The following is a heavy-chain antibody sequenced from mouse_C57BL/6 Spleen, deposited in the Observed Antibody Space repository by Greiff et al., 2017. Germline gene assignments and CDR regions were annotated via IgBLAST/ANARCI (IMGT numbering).Heavy chain of an antibody. CDR3: ARAGNYGFDV. CDR1: GFTFSDYG. J-gene: IGHJ1*03. D-gene: IGHD2-1*01. V-gene: IGHV5-17*01. Sequence: EVHLVESGGGLVKPGGSLKLSCAASGFTFSDYGMHWVRQAPEKGLEWVAYISRGSSTIYYADTVKGRFTISRDKAKNTLFLQLSSLTSEDTAMYYCARAGNYGFDVWGTGTTVTVSS. CDR2: ISRGSSTI.